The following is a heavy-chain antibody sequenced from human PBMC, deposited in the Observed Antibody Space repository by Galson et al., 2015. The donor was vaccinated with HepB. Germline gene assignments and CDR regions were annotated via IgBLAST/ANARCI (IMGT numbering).Heavy chain of an antibody. J-gene: IGHJ4*02. CDR1: GFTFSTYA. V-gene: IGHV3-23*01. D-gene: IGHD3-10*01. CDR3: AKDLRPFYDSGSYYNDYFDY. CDR2: ISATGGST. Sequence: SLRLSCAASGFTFSTYAMSWVRQAPGKGLEWVSAISATGGSTFYADPVKGRFTISRDNSKNTLFLQMNSLRAEDTAVYYCAKDLRPFYDSGSYYNDYFDYWGQGTLVTVSS.